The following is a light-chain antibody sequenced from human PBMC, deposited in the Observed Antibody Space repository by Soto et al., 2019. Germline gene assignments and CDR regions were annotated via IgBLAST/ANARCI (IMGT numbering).Light chain of an antibody. CDR3: AAYTGNWNGPV. CDR2: RSD. CDR1: NSTFANNY. Sequence: QSALTQPPSVSGTPGQRVSISCSGDNSTFANNYVHWYQQVPGAAPKLLIYRSDQRPSGVPERFSGSKSGTSASLTISGLRPEDEAQYYCAAYTGNWNGPVFGGGTKLTVL. V-gene: IGLV1-47*01. J-gene: IGLJ2*01.